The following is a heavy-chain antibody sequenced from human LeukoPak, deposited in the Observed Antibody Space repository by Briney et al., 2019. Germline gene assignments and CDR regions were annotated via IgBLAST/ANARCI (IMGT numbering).Heavy chain of an antibody. CDR1: EHILSDYY. CDR3: ARSSGGSGRWGDNWFDP. D-gene: IGHD3-10*01. Sequence: ASVKVSCKTSEHILSDYYVHWVRQAPGEGLEWMGWINLNSGGTNYAQKFQGRVTMTRDTSISTAYMELSSLRSDDTAVYYCARSSGGSGRWGDNWFDPWGQGTLVSASS. V-gene: IGHV1-2*02. J-gene: IGHJ5*02. CDR2: INLNSGGT.